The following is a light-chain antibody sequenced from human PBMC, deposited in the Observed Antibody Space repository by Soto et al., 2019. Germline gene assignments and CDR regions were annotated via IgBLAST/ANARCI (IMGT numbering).Light chain of an antibody. Sequence: DXPMTQSPCTLSASVGERVTITCRASQSISSWFAWYQQKPGKGPKVLIYDASSFESGVPSSFSGSGSGTEFPLTISSLQPDDFATYYCQQDNHYWTFGQGTKVAIK. CDR3: QQDNHYWT. CDR1: QSISSW. V-gene: IGKV1-5*01. J-gene: IGKJ1*01. CDR2: DAS.